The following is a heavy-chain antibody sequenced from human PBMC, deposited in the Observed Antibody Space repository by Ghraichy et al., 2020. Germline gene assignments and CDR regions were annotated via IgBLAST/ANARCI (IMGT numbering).Heavy chain of an antibody. CDR3: ARVGDTIFGVVINYKSDY. CDR2: IKQDGSDK. J-gene: IGHJ4*02. CDR1: GFTFSSYW. V-gene: IGHV3-7*01. Sequence: GGSLRLSCAASGFTFSSYWMSWVRQAPGKGLEWVANIKQDGSDKYYVDSVKGRFTISNNNAKNSLYLQMSSLRAEDTAVYYCARVGDTIFGVVINYKSDYWGQGPLVTVSS. D-gene: IGHD3-3*01.